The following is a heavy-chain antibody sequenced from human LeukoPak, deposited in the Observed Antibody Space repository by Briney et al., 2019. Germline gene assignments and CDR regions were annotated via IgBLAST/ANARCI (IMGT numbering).Heavy chain of an antibody. V-gene: IGHV4-34*01. D-gene: IGHD3-10*01. J-gene: IGHJ4*02. Sequence: SETLSLTCAVYGGSFSGYYWSWIRQPPGKGLEWIGEINHSGSTNYNPSLKSRVTISVDTSKNQFSLKLSSVTAADTAVYYCARVWVGFGATSFDYWGQGTLVTVSS. CDR2: INHSGST. CDR1: GGSFSGYY. CDR3: ARVWVGFGATSFDY.